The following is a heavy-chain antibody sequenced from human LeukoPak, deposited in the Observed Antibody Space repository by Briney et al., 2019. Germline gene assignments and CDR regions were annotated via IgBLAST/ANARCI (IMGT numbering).Heavy chain of an antibody. V-gene: IGHV1-18*01. CDR2: MSAYNGNT. CDR3: ARDVGCSNTSCTGAFDI. D-gene: IGHD2-2*01. CDR1: GYTFTSYG. Sequence: ASVKVSCKASGYTFTSYGISWVRQAPGQGLEWMGWMSAYNGNTNYAQKLQGRVTMTTDTSTSTAYMELRSLRSDDTAVYYCARDVGCSNTSCTGAFDIWGQGTMVTVSS. J-gene: IGHJ3*02.